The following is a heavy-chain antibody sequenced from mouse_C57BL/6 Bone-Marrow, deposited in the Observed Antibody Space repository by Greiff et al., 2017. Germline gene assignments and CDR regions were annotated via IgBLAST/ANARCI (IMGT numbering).Heavy chain of an antibody. CDR1: GFTFTDYY. D-gene: IGHD1-1*01. V-gene: IGHV7-3*01. CDR3: ARSTVVAPSYWYFDV. CDR2: IRNKANGYTT. Sequence: DVKLVESGGGLVQPGGSLSLSCAASGFTFTDYYMSWVRQPPGQALELLGFIRNKANGYTTAYSSSVKGRFTISRDNSQSILYLQMNALRAEDSATYYRARSTVVAPSYWYFDVWGTGTTVTGSS. J-gene: IGHJ1*03.